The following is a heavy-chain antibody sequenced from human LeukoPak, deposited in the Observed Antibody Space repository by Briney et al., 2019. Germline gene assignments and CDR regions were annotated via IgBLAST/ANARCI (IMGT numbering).Heavy chain of an antibody. D-gene: IGHD6-19*01. J-gene: IGHJ4*02. CDR2: IIPIFGTA. CDR1: GGTFSSYA. V-gene: IGHV1-69*13. Sequence: ASVTVSCTASGGTFSSYAISWVRHAPGQGLEWMGGIIPIFGTANYAQKFQGRVTITADESTSTAYMELSSLRSEDTAVYYCARDRLASSGWYGWGQGTLVTVSS. CDR3: ARDRLASSGWYG.